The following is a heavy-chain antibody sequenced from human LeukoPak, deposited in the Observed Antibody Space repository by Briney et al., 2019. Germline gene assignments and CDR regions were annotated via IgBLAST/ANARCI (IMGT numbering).Heavy chain of an antibody. D-gene: IGHD1-26*01. Sequence: ALVKVSCKASGYTFTGYYMHWVRQAPGQGLEWMGRINPNSGGTNYAQKFQGRVTMTRDTSISTAYMELSRLRSDDTAVYYCARGNQLLGNDPWGQGTLVPVSS. CDR2: INPNSGGT. CDR1: GYTFTGYY. CDR3: ARGNQLLGNDP. V-gene: IGHV1-2*06. J-gene: IGHJ5*02.